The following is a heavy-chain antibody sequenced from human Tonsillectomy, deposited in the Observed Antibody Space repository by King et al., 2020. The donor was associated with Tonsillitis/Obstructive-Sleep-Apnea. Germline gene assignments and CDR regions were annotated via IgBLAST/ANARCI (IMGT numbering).Heavy chain of an antibody. CDR3: ARGIGGPVAARLTLNWFDS. CDR1: GDAFNSHS. CDR2: IIPFLRTT. Sequence: HVQLVESGAEVKKPGSSVKVSCKASGDAFNSHSIIGWVRQAPGQGLEWRGGIIPFLRTTNHAQNFQGRDTMTTDESTYTAYMELSSLTSGDTAVYYCARGIGGPVAARLTLNWFDSWGQGTQVTVAS. J-gene: IGHJ5*01. V-gene: IGHV1-69*16. D-gene: IGHD6-6*01.